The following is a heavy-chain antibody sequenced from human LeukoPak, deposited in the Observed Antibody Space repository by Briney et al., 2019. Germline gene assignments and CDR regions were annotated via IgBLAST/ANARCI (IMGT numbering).Heavy chain of an antibody. CDR3: ARIGLYGTQREAYFDY. CDR2: IYYSGST. CDR1: GGSISSSSYY. V-gene: IGHV4-39*07. D-gene: IGHD3-10*01. J-gene: IGHJ4*02. Sequence: SETLSLTCTVSGGSISSSSYYWGWIRQPPGKGLEWIGSIYYSGSTYYNPSLKSRVTISVDTSKNQFSLKLSSVTAADTAVYYCARIGLYGTQREAYFDYWGQGTLVTVSS.